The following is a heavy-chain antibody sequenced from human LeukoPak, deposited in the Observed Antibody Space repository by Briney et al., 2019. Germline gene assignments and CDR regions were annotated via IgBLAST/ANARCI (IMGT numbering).Heavy chain of an antibody. CDR3: ARDAACYDILTGFGFDP. Sequence: ASVKVSCKASGYTFTSYAMNWVRQAPGQGLEWMGWINTNTGNPTYAQGFTGRFVFSLDTSVSTAYLQISSLKAEDTAVYYCARDAACYDILTGFGFDPWGQGTLVTVSS. V-gene: IGHV7-4-1*02. J-gene: IGHJ5*02. CDR2: INTNTGNP. D-gene: IGHD3-9*01. CDR1: GYTFTSYA.